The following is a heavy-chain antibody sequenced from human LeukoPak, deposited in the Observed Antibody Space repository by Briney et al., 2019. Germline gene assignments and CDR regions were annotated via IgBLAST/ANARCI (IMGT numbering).Heavy chain of an antibody. CDR2: IYYSGIT. V-gene: IGHV4-59*01. D-gene: IGHD1-26*01. CDR3: ARAGRWEGRPHAFDI. CDR1: GGSISYFY. J-gene: IGHJ3*02. Sequence: LSETLSLTCTVSGGSISYFYWSWIRQAAGKGLEWIGYIYYSGITNYNPSLKSRVTISVDTSKSQFSLKLSSVTAADTALYYCARAGRWEGRPHAFDIWGQGTMVTVSS.